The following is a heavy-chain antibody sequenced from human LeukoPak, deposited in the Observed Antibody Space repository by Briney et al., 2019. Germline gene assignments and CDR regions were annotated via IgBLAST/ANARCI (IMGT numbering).Heavy chain of an antibody. J-gene: IGHJ4*02. CDR2: ITPIFGTA. Sequence: SVKVSCKASGGTFSSYAISWVRQAPGQGLEWMGGITPIFGTANYAQKFQGRVTITADESTSTAYMELSSLRSEDTAVYYCARDRFLGGYYRTGYNFDYWGQGTLVTVSS. CDR3: ARDRFLGGYYRTGYNFDY. V-gene: IGHV1-69*13. D-gene: IGHD3-22*01. CDR1: GGTFSSYA.